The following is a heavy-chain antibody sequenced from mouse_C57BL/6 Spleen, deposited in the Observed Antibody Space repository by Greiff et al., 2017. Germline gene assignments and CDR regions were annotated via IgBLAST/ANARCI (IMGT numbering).Heavy chain of an antibody. CDR1: GFTFSDYY. V-gene: IGHV5-16*01. Sequence: EVKLVESEGGLVQPGSSMKLSCTASGFTFSDYYMAWVRQVPEKGLEWVANINYDGSSTYYLDSLKSRFIISRDNAKNILYLQMSSLKSEDTATXYCARGGGYFDVWGTGTTVTVSS. J-gene: IGHJ1*03. CDR2: INYDGSST. CDR3: ARGGGYFDV.